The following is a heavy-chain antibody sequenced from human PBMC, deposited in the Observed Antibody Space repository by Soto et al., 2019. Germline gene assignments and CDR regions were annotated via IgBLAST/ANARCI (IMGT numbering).Heavy chain of an antibody. CDR2: ISYDGYNK. J-gene: IGHJ6*02. CDR1: GFTFSSYA. V-gene: IGHV3-30-3*01. CDR3: ARETDGMDV. Sequence: QVQLVESGGGVVQPGRSLRLSCAASGFTFSSYAIHWVRQAPGKGLEWVAVISYDGYNKYYADSVKGRFTISRDNSKTTLSLQMNSLSTEDTALYYCARETDGMDVWGQGTTVTVSS.